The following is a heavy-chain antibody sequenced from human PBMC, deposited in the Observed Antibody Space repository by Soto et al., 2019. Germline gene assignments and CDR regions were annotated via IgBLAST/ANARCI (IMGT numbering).Heavy chain of an antibody. Sequence: PSETLSLTCTVSGGSISSSSYYWGWIRQPPGKGLEWIGSIYYSGSTYYNPSLKSRVTISVDTSKNQFSLKLSSVTAADTAVYYCARRCRGQQLAPYNWFDPWGQGTLVTVSS. CDR3: ARRCRGQQLAPYNWFDP. D-gene: IGHD6-13*01. CDR2: IYYSGST. J-gene: IGHJ5*02. CDR1: GGSISSSSYY. V-gene: IGHV4-39*01.